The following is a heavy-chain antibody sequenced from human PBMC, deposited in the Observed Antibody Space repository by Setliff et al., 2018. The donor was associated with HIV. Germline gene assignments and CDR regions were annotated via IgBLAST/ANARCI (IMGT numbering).Heavy chain of an antibody. V-gene: IGHV4-4*09. CDR1: GASISGFH. Sequence: SETLSLTCTVSGASISGFHWSWIRQPPGKGLQWIGYIYTSGPTNYNPSLESRVTISVDTSKNQFSPKLSSVTAADTAVYYCARRLFGAVAGTYGMDVWGQGTTVTVSS. D-gene: IGHD6-19*01. CDR3: ARRLFGAVAGTYGMDV. J-gene: IGHJ6*02. CDR2: IYTSGPT.